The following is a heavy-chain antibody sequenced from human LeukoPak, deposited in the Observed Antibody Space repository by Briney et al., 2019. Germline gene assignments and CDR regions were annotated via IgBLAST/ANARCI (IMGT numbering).Heavy chain of an antibody. CDR2: FSVIVGST. CDR3: AGSGYNRFDP. J-gene: IGHJ5*02. Sequence: QSGPSLRLSCAASGPTFSSYAMGWVRQAPGEGLEWVSAFSVIVGSTNYADSVKGRSTISRDNSKNMLYLRIDSLRAQTTSVNSCAGSGYNRFDPWGQGGLVAVSS. CDR1: GPTFSSYA. V-gene: IGHV3-23*01. D-gene: IGHD1-1*01.